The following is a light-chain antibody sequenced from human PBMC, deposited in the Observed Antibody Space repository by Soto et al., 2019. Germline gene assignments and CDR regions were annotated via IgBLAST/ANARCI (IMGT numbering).Light chain of an antibody. CDR3: QQHYNTPRT. Sequence: DIQMTQSPSTLSASVGDRVTITCRAIQTITRWMAWYQQKPGKAPKLLIYDASTLESGVPSRFSGSRSGTEFTLTISSLQPEDFATYYCQQHYNTPRTFGQGTKVDI. V-gene: IGKV1-5*01. CDR1: QTITRW. CDR2: DAS. J-gene: IGKJ1*01.